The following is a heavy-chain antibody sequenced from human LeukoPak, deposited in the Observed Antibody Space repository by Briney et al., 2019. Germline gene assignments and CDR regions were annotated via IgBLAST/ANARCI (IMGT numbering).Heavy chain of an antibody. CDR3: ARTDSNRAFDI. D-gene: IGHD3/OR15-3a*01. CDR2: ISGSGGST. Sequence: GGSLRLSCAASGFTFSSYALSWVRQAPGRGLEWVSAISGSGGSTYYADSVKGRFTISRDNSMNTLYLQISSLRVGDTAMYYCARTDSNRAFDIWGQGTMVTVSS. CDR1: GFTFSSYA. V-gene: IGHV3-23*01. J-gene: IGHJ3*02.